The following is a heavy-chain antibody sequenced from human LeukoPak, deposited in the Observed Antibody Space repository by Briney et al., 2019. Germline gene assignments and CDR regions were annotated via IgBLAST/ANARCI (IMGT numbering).Heavy chain of an antibody. V-gene: IGHV3-23*01. Sequence: GGSLRLSCAASGFTFSSYAMSWVRQAPGKGLEWVSAISGSGGSTYYADSVTGRFTISRDNSKNTLYLQMNSLRAEDTAVYYCAKDTSFMRGYSGYDYGYWGQGTLVTVSS. CDR2: ISGSGGST. J-gene: IGHJ4*02. CDR1: GFTFSSYA. D-gene: IGHD5-12*01. CDR3: AKDTSFMRGYSGYDYGY.